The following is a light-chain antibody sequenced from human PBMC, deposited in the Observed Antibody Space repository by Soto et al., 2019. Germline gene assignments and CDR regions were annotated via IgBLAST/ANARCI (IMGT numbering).Light chain of an antibody. Sequence: QSALTQPASVSGSPGQSITISCTGTSSDVGGYNYVSWYQQHPGKAPKLMIYDXXXQPSGISNRFSGSKSGNTASLTISGXXXXXXXXYYCSSYTSSSSPYVFGTGTKLTVL. CDR1: SSDVGGYNY. J-gene: IGLJ1*01. V-gene: IGLV2-14*03. CDR2: DXX. CDR3: SSYTSSSSPYV.